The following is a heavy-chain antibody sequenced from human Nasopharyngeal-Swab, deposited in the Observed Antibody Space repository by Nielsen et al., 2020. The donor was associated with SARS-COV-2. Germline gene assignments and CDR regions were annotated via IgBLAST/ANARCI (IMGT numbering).Heavy chain of an antibody. D-gene: IGHD2-2*03. Sequence: SETLSLTCTVSGGSISSYYWSWIRQPPGKGLEWIGYIYYSGSTNYNPSLKSRVTISVDTSKNQFSLKLSSVTAADTAVYYCARTGDLDIAVVPAALWAFDIWGQGTMVTVSS. CDR1: GGSISSYY. CDR2: IYYSGST. V-gene: IGHV4-59*01. CDR3: ARTGDLDIAVVPAALWAFDI. J-gene: IGHJ3*02.